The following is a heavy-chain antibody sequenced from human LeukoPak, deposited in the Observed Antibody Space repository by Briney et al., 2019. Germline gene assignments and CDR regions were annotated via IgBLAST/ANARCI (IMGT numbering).Heavy chain of an antibody. CDR1: GFTVSSNY. CDR3: ARGLGYDSPFDDYYYMDV. V-gene: IGHV3-66*01. Sequence: GGSLRLSCAASGFTVSSNYMSWVRQAPGKGLEWVSVIYSGGSTYYADSVKGRFTISRDNSKNTLYLQMNSLRAEDTAVYYCARGLGYDSPFDDYYYMDVWGKGTTVTIS. D-gene: IGHD5-12*01. J-gene: IGHJ6*03. CDR2: IYSGGST.